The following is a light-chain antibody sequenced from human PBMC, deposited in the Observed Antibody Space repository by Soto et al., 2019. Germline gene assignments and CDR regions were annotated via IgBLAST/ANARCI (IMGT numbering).Light chain of an antibody. CDR1: QSVSSSY. J-gene: IGKJ2*01. CDR2: GAS. Sequence: EIVLTQSPGTLSLSPGERATLSCRASQSVSSSYLAWYQQKPCQAPRLLIYGASSRATGIPDRFNGSGSGTNFTLTISRLEPEDFAVYYCQQYGSSPPYTFGQGTKLEIK. CDR3: QQYGSSPPYT. V-gene: IGKV3-20*01.